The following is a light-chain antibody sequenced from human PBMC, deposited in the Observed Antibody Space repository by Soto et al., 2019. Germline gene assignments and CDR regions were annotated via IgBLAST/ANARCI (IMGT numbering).Light chain of an antibody. CDR1: QSVSSTY. CDR2: CAS. J-gene: IGKJ3*01. V-gene: IGKV3-20*01. CDR3: QQYGSSPPGFT. Sequence: EIVLTQSPGTLPLFLGERATLSCRASQSVSSTYFAWYRQKPGQSPSLLIYCASNRATGVPDRFSGSGSGPDSTLIISSLKPEDFAVYYCQQYGSSPPGFTFGPGTTVEMK.